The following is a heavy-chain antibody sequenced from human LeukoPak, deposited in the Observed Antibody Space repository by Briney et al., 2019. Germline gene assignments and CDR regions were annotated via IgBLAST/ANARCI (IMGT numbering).Heavy chain of an antibody. CDR2: ISYDGSNK. CDR1: GFTFSSYA. CDR3: AGGTVGYGHPEFDY. D-gene: IGHD4-17*01. V-gene: IGHV3-30-3*01. J-gene: IGHJ4*02. Sequence: GRSLRLSCAASGFTFSSYAMHWVRQAPGKGLEWVAVISYDGSNKYYADSVKGRFTISRDNSKNTLYLQMNSLRAEDTAVYYCAGGTVGYGHPEFDYWGQASLVTVSS.